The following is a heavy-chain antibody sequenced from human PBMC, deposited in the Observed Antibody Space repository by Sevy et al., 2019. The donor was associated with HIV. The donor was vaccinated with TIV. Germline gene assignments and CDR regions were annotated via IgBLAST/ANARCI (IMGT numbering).Heavy chain of an antibody. Sequence: GGSLRLSCAASGFSFSSYGMHWVRQAPGKGLGWMSYIKYDGSNKDYADSVKGRFTISRDNSKNTVYLQMNSLRVEDTAVFYCVKDGGEGGGDHWGQGTLVTVSS. CDR3: VKDGGEGGGDH. V-gene: IGHV3-30*02. J-gene: IGHJ4*02. CDR2: IKYDGSNK. CDR1: GFSFSSYG. D-gene: IGHD3-16*01.